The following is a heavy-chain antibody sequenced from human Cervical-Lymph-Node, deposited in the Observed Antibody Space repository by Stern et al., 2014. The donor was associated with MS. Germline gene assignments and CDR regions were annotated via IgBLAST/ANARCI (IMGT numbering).Heavy chain of an antibody. J-gene: IGHJ4*02. CDR1: GGSFRNYA. V-gene: IGHV1-69*01. CDR2: IIPIFYIA. CDR3: ARGDSSGWYSLDD. Sequence: QVQLVQSGAEVKKPASSVKGSCKASGGSFRNYAISWVRQAPGQGLEWMGGIIPIFYIANYAQKFQGRVTITADESTSTAYMELSSLISEDTAVYYCARGDSSGWYSLDDWGQGTLVTVSS. D-gene: IGHD3-22*01.